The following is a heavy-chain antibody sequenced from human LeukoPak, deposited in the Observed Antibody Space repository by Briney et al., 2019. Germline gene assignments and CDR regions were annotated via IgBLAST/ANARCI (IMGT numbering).Heavy chain of an antibody. J-gene: IGHJ3*02. Sequence: GGSLRLSCAASGFTFSSYSMNWVRQAPGKGLEWVSSISSSSSYIYYADSVKGRFTISRDNAKNSLYLQMNSLRAEDTAVYYCARVQPIVGAHLDAFDIWGQGTMVTVSS. CDR2: ISSSSSYI. D-gene: IGHD1-26*01. CDR3: ARVQPIVGAHLDAFDI. V-gene: IGHV3-21*01. CDR1: GFTFSSYS.